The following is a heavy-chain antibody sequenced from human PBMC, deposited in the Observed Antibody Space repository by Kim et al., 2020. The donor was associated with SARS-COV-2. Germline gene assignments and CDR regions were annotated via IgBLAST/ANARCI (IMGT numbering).Heavy chain of an antibody. V-gene: IGHV3-30*04. CDR1: GFTFSSYA. D-gene: IGHD3-22*01. J-gene: IGHJ4*02. Sequence: GGSLRLSCAASGFTFSSYAMHWVRQAPGKGLEWVSVISCDGSNKYYADSVKGRFTISRDNSKNTLYLQMNSLRAEDTAVYYCARNPGGGYYYFYYWGQGTLVTVSS. CDR3: ARNPGGGYYYFYY. CDR2: ISCDGSNK.